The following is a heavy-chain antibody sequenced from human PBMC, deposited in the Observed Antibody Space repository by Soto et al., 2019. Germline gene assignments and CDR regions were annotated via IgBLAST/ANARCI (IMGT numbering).Heavy chain of an antibody. Sequence: SVKVSCKASGYTFTYRYLHWVRQAPGQALEWMGWITPFNGNTNYAQKFQDRVTITRDRSMSTAYMELSSLRSEDTATYYCASTSAYMVRGVSDAFDIWGQGTMVTVSS. V-gene: IGHV1-45*02. D-gene: IGHD3-10*01. CDR2: ITPFNGNT. CDR1: GYTFTYRY. CDR3: ASTSAYMVRGVSDAFDI. J-gene: IGHJ3*02.